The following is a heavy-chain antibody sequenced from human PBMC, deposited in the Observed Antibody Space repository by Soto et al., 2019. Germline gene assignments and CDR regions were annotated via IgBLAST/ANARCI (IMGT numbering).Heavy chain of an antibody. CDR2: IYPHDSDT. Sequence: PGESLKISCKGSGYNFHTYWIAWVRQMPGKGLEWMGFIYPHDSDTRYSPSFRGQVTISADKSINTAYLQWTSLKASGTAIYFCARPTDYHYGMQVWGQGTTVTVSS. J-gene: IGHJ6*02. D-gene: IGHD4-17*01. V-gene: IGHV5-51*01. CDR1: GYNFHTYW. CDR3: ARPTDYHYGMQV.